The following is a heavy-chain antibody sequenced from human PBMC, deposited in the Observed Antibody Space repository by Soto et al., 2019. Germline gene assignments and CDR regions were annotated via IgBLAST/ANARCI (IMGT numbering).Heavy chain of an antibody. V-gene: IGHV3-74*01. CDR1: GFTFSSYS. Sequence: GGSLRLSCAASGFTFSSYSMNWVRQAPGKGLVWVSGITSDGSSTSYADSVKGRFTISRDNAKNTMYLQMNSLRAEDTAVYYCARLLGQQLDLNWFDPWGQGTLVTVSS. CDR3: ARLLGQQLDLNWFDP. D-gene: IGHD6-13*01. CDR2: ITSDGSST. J-gene: IGHJ5*02.